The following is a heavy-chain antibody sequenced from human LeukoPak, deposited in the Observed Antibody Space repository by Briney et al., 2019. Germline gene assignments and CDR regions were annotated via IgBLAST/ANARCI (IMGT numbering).Heavy chain of an antibody. CDR1: GGSVSSGSYY. V-gene: IGHV4-61*01. CDR3: AREYYGSGSYFEWFDP. Sequence: SETLSLTCTVSGGSVSSGSYYWSWIRQPPGKGLEWIGYIYYSGSTNYNPSLKSRVTISVDTSKNQFSLKLSSVTAADTAVYYCAREYYGSGSYFEWFDPWGQGTLVTVSS. J-gene: IGHJ5*02. CDR2: IYYSGST. D-gene: IGHD3-10*01.